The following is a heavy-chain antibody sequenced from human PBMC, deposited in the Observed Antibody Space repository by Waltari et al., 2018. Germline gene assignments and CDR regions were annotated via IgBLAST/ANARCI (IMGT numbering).Heavy chain of an antibody. V-gene: IGHV4-34*01. CDR3: ARGRMGYCGGDCYSWYNWFDP. J-gene: IGHJ5*02. CDR1: GGSFSGYY. D-gene: IGHD2-21*02. CDR2: INHSGST. Sequence: QVQLQQWGAGLLKPSETLSLTCAVYGGSFSGYYWSWIRQPPGKGLEWIGEINHSGSTNYNPSLKSRVTRSVDTSKNQFSLKLSSVTAADTAVYYCARGRMGYCGGDCYSWYNWFDPWGQGTLVTVSS.